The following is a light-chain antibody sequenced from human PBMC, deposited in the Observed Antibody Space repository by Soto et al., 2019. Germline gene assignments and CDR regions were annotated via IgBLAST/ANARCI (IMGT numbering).Light chain of an antibody. Sequence: AAVTQEPSLTLSPGGKVILTCGSTTGPFTTGHYPYWFQQKPGQAPRQLVYDTANIFSWTPVRFSGSLVGGKAALTLAGAQPEDEAEYYRLLSYSGDDGFGPGTKGTGL. V-gene: IGLV7-46*01. CDR2: DTA. CDR1: TGPFTTGHY. J-gene: IGLJ1*01. CDR3: LLSYSGDDG.